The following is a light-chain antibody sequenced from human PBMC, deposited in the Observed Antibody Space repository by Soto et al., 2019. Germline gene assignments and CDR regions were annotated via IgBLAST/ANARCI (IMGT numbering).Light chain of an antibody. J-gene: IGKJ4*01. CDR2: GAS. CDR1: QGINRN. Sequence: IVMTQSPATLSVSPGESVTFSCRASQGINRNLAWYQQKPGQAPRLLISGASTGATGIPARVSGSGSGTDFTLTINSLQSEDSAVYYCQKYYTRPVTFGGGTKVEI. V-gene: IGKV3-15*01. CDR3: QKYYTRPVT.